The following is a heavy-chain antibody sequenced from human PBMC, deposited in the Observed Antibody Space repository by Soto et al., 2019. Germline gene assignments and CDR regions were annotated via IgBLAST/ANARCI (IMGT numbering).Heavy chain of an antibody. D-gene: IGHD6-13*01. V-gene: IGHV3-66*01. CDR3: ARDRGYSSSWPFDY. Sequence: PGGSLRLSCAASGFTVSSNYMSWVRQAPGKGLEWVSVIYSGGSTYYADSVKGRFTISRDNSKNTLYLQMNSLRAEDTAVYYCARDRGYSSSWPFDYWGQGTLVTVSS. CDR2: IYSGGST. CDR1: GFTVSSNY. J-gene: IGHJ4*02.